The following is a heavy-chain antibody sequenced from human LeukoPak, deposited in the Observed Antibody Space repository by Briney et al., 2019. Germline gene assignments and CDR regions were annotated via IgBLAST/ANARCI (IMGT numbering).Heavy chain of an antibody. J-gene: IGHJ4*02. CDR3: AREWRRWAAAGTLAPVDY. D-gene: IGHD6-13*01. Sequence: SETLSLTCTVSGGSISSYYWSWIRQPAGKGLECIGRIYTSGSTNYNPSLKSRVTISVDKSKNQFSLKLSSVTAADTAVYYCAREWRRWAAAGTLAPVDYWGQGTLVTVSS. CDR1: GGSISSYY. CDR2: IYTSGST. V-gene: IGHV4-4*07.